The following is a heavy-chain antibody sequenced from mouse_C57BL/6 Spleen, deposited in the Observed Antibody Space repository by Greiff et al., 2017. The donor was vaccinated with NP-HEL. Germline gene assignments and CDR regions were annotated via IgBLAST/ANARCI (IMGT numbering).Heavy chain of an antibody. V-gene: IGHV2-2*01. J-gene: IGHJ4*01. D-gene: IGHD1-1*01. CDR1: GFSLTSYG. CDR2: IWSGGST. CDR3: ARNRVVAPMDY. Sequence: VKLVESGPGLVQPSQSLSITCTVSGFSLTSYGVHWVRQSPGKGLEWLGVIWSGGSTDYNAAFISRLSISKDNSKSQVFFKMNSLQADDTAIYYCARNRVVAPMDYWGQGTSVTVSS.